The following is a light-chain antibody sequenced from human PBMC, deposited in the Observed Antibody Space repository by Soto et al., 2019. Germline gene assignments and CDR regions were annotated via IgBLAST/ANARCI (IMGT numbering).Light chain of an antibody. Sequence: DIQMTQSPSTLSASVGDTVTITCRASQTISGWLAWYQQRPGKAPNLLIFDASTLESGVPSRFSGSGSGTTFTLTISSLQSDDFATYYCLQYNGYYRTFGQVTKVDIK. V-gene: IGKV1-5*01. CDR3: LQYNGYYRT. J-gene: IGKJ1*01. CDR2: DAS. CDR1: QTISGW.